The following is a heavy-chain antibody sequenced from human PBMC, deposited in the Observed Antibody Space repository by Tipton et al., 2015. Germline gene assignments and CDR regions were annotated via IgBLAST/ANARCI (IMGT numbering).Heavy chain of an antibody. Sequence: QLVQSGAEVKKPGASVKVSCKASGYTFIGYYMHWVRQAPGQGLEWMGWINPNSGGTKYAQKFQGRVTMTRDTSISTVYMELSGLRSDDTAVYYCARDASTVHYYNYYGMDVWGQGTTVTVSS. CDR3: ARDASTVHYYNYYGMDV. V-gene: IGHV1-2*02. CDR1: GYTFIGYY. CDR2: INPNSGGT. J-gene: IGHJ6*02. D-gene: IGHD4-11*01.